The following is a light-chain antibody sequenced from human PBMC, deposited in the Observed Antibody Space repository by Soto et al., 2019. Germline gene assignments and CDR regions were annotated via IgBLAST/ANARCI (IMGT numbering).Light chain of an antibody. CDR3: QQCSNSPLT. V-gene: IGKV3-11*01. CDR1: QSVSSY. J-gene: IGKJ4*02. CDR2: DAS. Sequence: DIVMTQSPATLSLSPGERATLSCRASQSVSSYLAWYHQKPGQAPRLLIYDASNRDTGIPARFRGSGSGTDFALTISSLEPEDLAVYYCQQCSNSPLTFGGGTKVEIK.